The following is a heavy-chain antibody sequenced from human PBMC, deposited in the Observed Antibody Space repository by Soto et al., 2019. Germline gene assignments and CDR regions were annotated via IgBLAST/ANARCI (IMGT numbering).Heavy chain of an antibody. CDR2: IYHSGST. D-gene: IGHD3-10*01. J-gene: IGHJ6*02. CDR1: GGSISSSSYY. Sequence: PSETLSLTCTVSGGSISSSSYYWGWIRQPPGKGLEWIGCIYHSGSTYYNPSLKSRVTISVDRSKNQFSLKLSSVTAADTAVYYCARFGGGMDVWGQGTTVTVSS. V-gene: IGHV4-39*07. CDR3: ARFGGGMDV.